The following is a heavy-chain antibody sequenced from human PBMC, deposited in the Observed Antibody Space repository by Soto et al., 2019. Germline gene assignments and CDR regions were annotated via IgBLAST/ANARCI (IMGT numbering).Heavy chain of an antibody. CDR2: INHSGST. CDR3: ARAGMGYTPTFDY. CDR1: GGSFSGYY. D-gene: IGHD2-2*02. J-gene: IGHJ4*02. V-gene: IGHV4-34*01. Sequence: SETLSLTCAVYGGSFSGYYWSWIRQPPGKGLEWIGEINHSGSTNYNPSLKSRVTISVDTSKNQFSLKLSSVTAADTAVYYCARAGMGYTPTFDYWGQGTLVTVSS.